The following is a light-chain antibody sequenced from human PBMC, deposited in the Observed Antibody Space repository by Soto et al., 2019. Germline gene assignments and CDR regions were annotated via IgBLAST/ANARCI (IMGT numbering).Light chain of an antibody. CDR2: EGS. J-gene: IGLJ1*01. V-gene: IGLV2-23*01. CDR3: CSYAGSSTYV. Sequence: QSALTQPASVSGSPGQSITISCTGTSSDVGGYNYVSWYQQHPGKAPKLMIYEGSKRPSGVSNRFSGSKSGNTASLTISGLQAEHEAGYYCCSYAGSSTYVFGTGTKLTVL. CDR1: SSDVGGYNY.